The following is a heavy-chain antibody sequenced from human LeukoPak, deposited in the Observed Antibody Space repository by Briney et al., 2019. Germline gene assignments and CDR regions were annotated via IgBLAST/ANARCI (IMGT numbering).Heavy chain of an antibody. CDR2: IHPGDSET. J-gene: IGHJ4*02. Sequence: GESLKISCKGSGYRFAGYWFGWVRQMPGKGLEWMGIIHPGDSETRYSPSFKGQVTMSADKSISTAYLQWSSLNVSDTAIYYCAGAYTAYDAFDYWGQGTLVIVSS. D-gene: IGHD5-12*01. CDR1: GYRFAGYW. CDR3: AGAYTAYDAFDY. V-gene: IGHV5-51*01.